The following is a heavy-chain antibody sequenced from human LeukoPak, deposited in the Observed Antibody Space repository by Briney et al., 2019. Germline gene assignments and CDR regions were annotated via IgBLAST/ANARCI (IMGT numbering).Heavy chain of an antibody. J-gene: IGHJ4*02. Sequence: PSQTLSLTCTVSGGSISSGDYYWSWIRQPPGKGLEWIGYIYYSGSTYYNPSLKSRVTISVDTSKNQFSLKLSSVTAADTAVYYCASGIYYGSGSYPTRVDYWGQGTLVTVSS. V-gene: IGHV4-30-4*01. CDR3: ASGIYYGSGSYPTRVDY. CDR1: GGSISSGDYY. CDR2: IYYSGST. D-gene: IGHD3-10*01.